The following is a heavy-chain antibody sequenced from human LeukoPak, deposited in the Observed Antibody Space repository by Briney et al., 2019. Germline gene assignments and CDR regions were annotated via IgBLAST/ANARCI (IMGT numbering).Heavy chain of an antibody. V-gene: IGHV3-48*01. Sequence: GGSLRLSCAASGFTFSSYSMNWVRQAPGKGLEWGSYISSSSSTIYYADSVKGRFTISRDNAKNSLYLQMNSLRAEDTAVYYCARDSPVPAAIQGYFDYWGQGTLVTVSS. CDR3: ARDSPVPAAIQGYFDY. CDR2: ISSSSSTI. CDR1: GFTFSSYS. D-gene: IGHD2-2*01. J-gene: IGHJ4*02.